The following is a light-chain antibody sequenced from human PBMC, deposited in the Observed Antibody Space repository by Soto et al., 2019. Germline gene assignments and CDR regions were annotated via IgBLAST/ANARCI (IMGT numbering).Light chain of an antibody. CDR3: SSYTNSSTLVG. CDR1: SSDVGGYNF. V-gene: IGLV2-14*01. J-gene: IGLJ2*01. Sequence: QSALTQPASVSGSPGQSITISCTGTSSDVGGYNFVSWYQHHPGKAPKLIIYEVSNRPSGVSNRFSASKSGNTASVTISGLQAEDEADYYCSSYTNSSTLVGFGGGTKLTVL. CDR2: EVS.